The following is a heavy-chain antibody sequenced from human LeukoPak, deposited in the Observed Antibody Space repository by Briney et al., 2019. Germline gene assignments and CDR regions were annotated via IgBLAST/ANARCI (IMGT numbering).Heavy chain of an antibody. V-gene: IGHV3-23*01. Sequence: GGSLRLSCAASGFTFSSYAVSWVRQAPGKGLEWVSAISGSGGGTYYTDSVKGRLTISRDNSKNTLYLQMNSLSTEDTAVYYCARTPRTDSKTAFDYWGQGTLVTVSS. J-gene: IGHJ4*02. CDR2: ISGSGGGT. CDR1: GFTFSSYA. D-gene: IGHD1-1*01. CDR3: ARTPRTDSKTAFDY.